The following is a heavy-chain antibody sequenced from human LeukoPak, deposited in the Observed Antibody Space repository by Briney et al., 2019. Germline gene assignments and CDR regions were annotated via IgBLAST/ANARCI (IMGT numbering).Heavy chain of an antibody. D-gene: IGHD2-2*01. CDR2: VSNSGST. CDR3: ASGGYCSTTTCYPNWFDP. V-gene: IGHV4-4*02. Sequence: PSETLSLTCAVSGGSISSSNWWSWVRQPPGKGLEWIGFVSNSGSTNYNPSLKSRVTISVDTSKNQFSLKLSSVTAADTAVYYCASGGYCSTTTCYPNWFDPWGQGTLVTVSS. J-gene: IGHJ5*02. CDR1: GGSISSSNW.